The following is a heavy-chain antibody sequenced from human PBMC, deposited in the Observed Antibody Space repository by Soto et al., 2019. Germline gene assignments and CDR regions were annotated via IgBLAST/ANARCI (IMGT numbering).Heavy chain of an antibody. J-gene: IGHJ4*02. Sequence: SETLSLTCTVYGGSISSSSYYWGWIRQPPGKGLEWIGSIYYSGSTYYNPSLKSRVTISVDTSKNQFSLKLSSVTAADTAVYYCARHRQDYDILTGYYRDPVFDYWGQGTLVTVSS. V-gene: IGHV4-39*01. CDR2: IYYSGST. D-gene: IGHD3-9*01. CDR3: ARHRQDYDILTGYYRDPVFDY. CDR1: GGSISSSSYY.